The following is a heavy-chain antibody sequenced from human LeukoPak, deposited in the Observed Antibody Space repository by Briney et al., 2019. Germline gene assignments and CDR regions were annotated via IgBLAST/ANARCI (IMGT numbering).Heavy chain of an antibody. CDR3: ARDRGGYSSSSTDY. Sequence: GGSLRLSCAASGFTFSTYSMNWVRQTPGKGLEWVSYITSSSGTLDYADSVKGRFTISRDNAKNSLHLQMNSLRVEDTAVYYCARDRGGYSSSSTDYWGQGTLVTVSS. J-gene: IGHJ4*02. CDR2: ITSSSGTL. D-gene: IGHD6-6*01. CDR1: GFTFSTYS. V-gene: IGHV3-48*01.